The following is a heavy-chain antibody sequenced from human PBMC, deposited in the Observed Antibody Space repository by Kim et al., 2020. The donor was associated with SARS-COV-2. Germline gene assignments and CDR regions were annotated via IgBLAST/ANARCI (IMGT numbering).Heavy chain of an antibody. CDR3: ASDILTEDAFDI. D-gene: IGHD3-9*01. CDR1: GFTFSSYA. J-gene: IGHJ3*02. V-gene: IGHV3-30-3*01. Sequence: GGSLRLSCAASGFTFSSYAMHWVRQAPGKGLEWVAVISYDGSNKYYADSVKGRFTITRDNSKNTLYLQMNSLRAEDTAVYYCASDILTEDAFDIWGQGTMVTVSS. CDR2: ISYDGSNK.